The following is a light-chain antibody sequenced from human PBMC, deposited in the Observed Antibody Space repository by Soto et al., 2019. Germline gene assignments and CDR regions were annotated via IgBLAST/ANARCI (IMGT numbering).Light chain of an antibody. V-gene: IGKV3-20*01. CDR1: ETVRSD. CDR2: DAS. J-gene: IGKJ1*01. CDR3: QHYGDSPWT. Sequence: DIVMTQSPAPLSVSPGERATLSCRASETVRSDLAWYQQKPGQAPRLLIYDASNRATGIPERFSGSGSGTDFTLTITRLEPEDFAVYFCQHYGDSPWTFGQGT.